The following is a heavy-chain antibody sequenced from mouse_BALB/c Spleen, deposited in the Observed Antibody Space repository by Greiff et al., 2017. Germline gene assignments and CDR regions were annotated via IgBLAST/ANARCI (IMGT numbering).Heavy chain of an antibody. CDR3: ARGPYFDY. D-gene: IGHD2-3*01. Sequence: SGPELVKPGALVKISCKASGYTFTSYDINWVKQRPGQGLEWIGWIYPGDGSTKYNEKFKGKATLTADKSSSTAYMQLSSLTSENSAVYFCARGPYFDYWGQGTTLTVSS. CDR2: IYPGDGST. CDR1: GYTFTSYD. J-gene: IGHJ2*01. V-gene: IGHV1S33*01.